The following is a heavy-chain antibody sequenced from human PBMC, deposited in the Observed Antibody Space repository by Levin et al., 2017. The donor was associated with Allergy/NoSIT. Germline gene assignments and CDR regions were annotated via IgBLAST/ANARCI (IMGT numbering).Heavy chain of an antibody. V-gene: IGHV3-30-3*01. CDR2: ISYDGSNK. CDR3: ARDVRAYCGGDCYSVDY. CDR1: GFTFSSYA. J-gene: IGHJ4*02. Sequence: QAGGSLRLSCAASGFTFSSYAMHWVRQAPGKGLEWVAVISYDGSNKYYADSVKGRFTISRDNSKNTLYLQMNSLRAEDTAVYYCARDVRAYCGGDCYSVDYWGQGTLVTVSS. D-gene: IGHD2-21*02.